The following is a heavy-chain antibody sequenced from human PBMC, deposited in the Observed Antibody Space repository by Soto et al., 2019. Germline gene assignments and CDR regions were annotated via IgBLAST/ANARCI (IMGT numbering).Heavy chain of an antibody. CDR3: ARSTTKYGMDV. Sequence: ILLPPYAVSWGSIRDLGYRRSLIRQPPGKGLEWIGYIYYSGSTYYNPSLKSRVTISVDTSKNQFSLKLSSVTAADTAVYYCARSTTKYGMDVWGQGTTVTVSS. J-gene: IGHJ6*02. V-gene: IGHV4-30-4*07. CDR1: WGSIRDLGYR. CDR2: IYYSGST. D-gene: IGHD1-1*01.